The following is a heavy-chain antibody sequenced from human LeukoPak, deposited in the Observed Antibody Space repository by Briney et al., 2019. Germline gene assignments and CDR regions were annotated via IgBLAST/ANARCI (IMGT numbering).Heavy chain of an antibody. J-gene: IGHJ4*02. CDR3: ARHSYFDY. CDR2: IYYYSGSA. CDR1: GGSITSSDYY. V-gene: IGHV4-39*01. Sequence: SETLSLTCTVSGGSITSSDYYWGWVRQPPGKGLEWIGSIYYYSGSAYYNPSLKSRVTISVDTSKNQFSLKLSSVTAADTAVYYCARHSYFDYWGQGTLVTVSS.